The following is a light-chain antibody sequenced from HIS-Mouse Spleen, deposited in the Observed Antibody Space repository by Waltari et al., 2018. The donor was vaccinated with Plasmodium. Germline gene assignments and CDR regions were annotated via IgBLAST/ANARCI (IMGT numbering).Light chain of an antibody. J-gene: IGLJ2*01. CDR3: SSYAGSNNLV. V-gene: IGLV2-8*01. CDR1: SSDVGGYNY. Sequence: QSALTQPPSASGSPGQSVTISCTGTSSDVGGYNYVPRYQQHPGKAPKLMIYEVSNRPSGVPVRFSGSKSGNTASLTVSGLQAEYEADYYCSSYAGSNNLVFGGGTKLTVL. CDR2: EVS.